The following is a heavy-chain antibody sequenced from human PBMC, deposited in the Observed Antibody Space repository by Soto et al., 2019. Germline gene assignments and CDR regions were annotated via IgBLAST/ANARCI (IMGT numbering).Heavy chain of an antibody. D-gene: IGHD2-21*02. V-gene: IGHV1-3*05. CDR2: INAGNGNT. CDR3: ARAWGVVTAPDY. Sequence: QVQLVQSGAEEKKPGASVKVSCKASGYTFTSYAMHWVRQAPGQRLEWMGWINAGNGNTKYSQKFQGRVTITRDTSASTAYMELSSLRSEDTAVYYCARAWGVVTAPDYWGQETLVTVSS. CDR1: GYTFTSYA. J-gene: IGHJ4*02.